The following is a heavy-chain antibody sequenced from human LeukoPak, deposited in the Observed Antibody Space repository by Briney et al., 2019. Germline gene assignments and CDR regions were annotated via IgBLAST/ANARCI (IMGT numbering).Heavy chain of an antibody. CDR2: ISSGGSTI. Sequence: PGGSLRLSCAASGFTFSDYYMSWIRQAPGKGLEWVSYISSGGSTIDYADSVKGRFTIYRDNAKNSLYLQMNSLRAEDTAVYYCARDRGYGSATYPFDPWGQGTLATVSS. D-gene: IGHD3-10*01. J-gene: IGHJ5*02. CDR1: GFTFSDYY. CDR3: ARDRGYGSATYPFDP. V-gene: IGHV3-11*04.